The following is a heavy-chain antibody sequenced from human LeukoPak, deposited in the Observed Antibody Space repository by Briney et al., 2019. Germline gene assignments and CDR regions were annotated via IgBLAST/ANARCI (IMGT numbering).Heavy chain of an antibody. CDR2: ICYDGRNK. D-gene: IGHD3-9*01. V-gene: IGHV3-33*01. Sequence: GRSLRLSCAASGFTFSSYGIHWVRQAPGKGLEGVAVICYDGRNKYYADSVKGRFTISRDNSKNTVYLQMKSLRVEDTAVYYCARDQGGAYYDILPQGMAVWGKGTTVTVSS. J-gene: IGHJ6*04. CDR1: GFTFSSYG. CDR3: ARDQGGAYYDILPQGMAV.